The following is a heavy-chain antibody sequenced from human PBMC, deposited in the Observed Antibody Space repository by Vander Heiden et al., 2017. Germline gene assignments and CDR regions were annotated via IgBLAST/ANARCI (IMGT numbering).Heavy chain of an antibody. J-gene: IGHJ4*02. CDR3: ARAGSDIAVAGPFDF. V-gene: IGHV3-33*01. CDR2: IWYDGNTK. D-gene: IGHD6-19*01. Sequence: QVQLVESGAGVVQSGRSLRLSCAPSGFTFKTYGMHWVRQAPGKGLEWLAIIWYDGNTKDYADSVKGRFTISRDNSKNTLYLEMSSLRVEDTAIYYCARAGSDIAVAGPFDFWGQGTLVTVSS. CDR1: GFTFKTYG.